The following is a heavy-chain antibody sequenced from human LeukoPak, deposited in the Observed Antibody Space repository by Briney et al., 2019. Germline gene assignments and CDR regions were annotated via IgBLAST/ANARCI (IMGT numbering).Heavy chain of an antibody. CDR3: ARDPRPTSLLWFGELYAPFDY. J-gene: IGHJ4*02. CDR1: GFTFSSYA. V-gene: IGHV3-30*04. CDR2: ISYDGSNK. Sequence: GRSLRLSCAASGFTFSSYAMHWVRQAPGKGLEWVAIISYDGSNKYYADSVKGRFTISRDNSKNTLYLQMNSLRAEDTAVYYCARDPRPTSLLWFGELYAPFDYWGQGTLVTVSS. D-gene: IGHD3-10*01.